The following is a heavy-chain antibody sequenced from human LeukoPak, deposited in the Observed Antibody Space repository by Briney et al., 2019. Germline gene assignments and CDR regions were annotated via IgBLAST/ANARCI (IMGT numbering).Heavy chain of an antibody. Sequence: SETLSLTCTVSGGSISSYYWSWIRQPPGKGLEWLGYIYYSGSTNYNPSLKSRVTISVDTSKNQFSLKLSSVTAADTAVYYCARGSSGWPYYFDYWGQGTLVTVSS. D-gene: IGHD6-19*01. CDR3: ARGSSGWPYYFDY. V-gene: IGHV4-59*01. CDR2: IYYSGST. CDR1: GGSISSYY. J-gene: IGHJ4*02.